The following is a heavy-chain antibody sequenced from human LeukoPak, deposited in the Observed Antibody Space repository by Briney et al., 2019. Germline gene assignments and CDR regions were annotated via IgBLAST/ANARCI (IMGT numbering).Heavy chain of an antibody. J-gene: IGHJ4*02. V-gene: IGHV1-18*01. CDR1: GYTFTSYG. CDR3: ARGSRYRYDYVWGSYRYPTSDY. Sequence: ASVKVSCKASGYTFTSYGISWVRQAPGQGLEWMGWISAYNGNTNHAQKLQGRVTMTTDTSTSTAYMELRSLRSDDTAVYYCARGSRYRYDYVWGSYRYPTSDYWGQGTLVTVSS. CDR2: ISAYNGNT. D-gene: IGHD3-16*02.